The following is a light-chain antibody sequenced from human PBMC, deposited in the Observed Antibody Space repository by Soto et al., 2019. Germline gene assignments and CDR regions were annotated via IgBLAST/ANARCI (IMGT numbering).Light chain of an antibody. V-gene: IGKV1-5*03. CDR2: KAS. Sequence: DIQMTQSPSTLSASVGDRVTITCRASQSISTWLAWYQQKAGKAPKLLIYKASSSQSGVSSRFSGSGSGTEFTLTINSLQPDDFATYYCQQYSTYSRAFGQGTKVEIK. CDR1: QSISTW. J-gene: IGKJ1*01. CDR3: QQYSTYSRA.